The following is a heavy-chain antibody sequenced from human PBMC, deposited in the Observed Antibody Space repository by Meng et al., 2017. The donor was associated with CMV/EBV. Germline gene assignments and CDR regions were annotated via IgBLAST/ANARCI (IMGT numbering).Heavy chain of an antibody. CDR1: GYTFTSYD. V-gene: IGHV1-8*03. CDR2: MNPNSGNT. J-gene: IGHJ4*02. Sequence: ASVKVSCKASGYTFTSYDINWVRQATGQGLEWMGWMNPNSGNTGYAQKFQGRVTITRNTSISTAYMELSSLRSEDSAVYYCARALGAYYFDYWGQGTLVTVSS. CDR3: ARALGAYYFDY.